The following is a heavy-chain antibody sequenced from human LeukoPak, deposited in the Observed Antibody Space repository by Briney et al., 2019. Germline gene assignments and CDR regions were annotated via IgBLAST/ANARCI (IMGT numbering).Heavy chain of an antibody. V-gene: IGHV4-34*01. D-gene: IGHD3-10*01. CDR3: GRRPNYYGSGRNSGWFDP. J-gene: IGHJ5*02. Sequence: PSETLSLTCAVYGGSFSGYYWSWIRQPPGKGLEWIGEINHSGSTNYNPSLKSRVTISVDTSENQFSLKLSSVTTADTAVYYCGRRPNYYGSGRNSGWFDPWGQGTLVTVSS. CDR1: GGSFSGYY. CDR2: INHSGST.